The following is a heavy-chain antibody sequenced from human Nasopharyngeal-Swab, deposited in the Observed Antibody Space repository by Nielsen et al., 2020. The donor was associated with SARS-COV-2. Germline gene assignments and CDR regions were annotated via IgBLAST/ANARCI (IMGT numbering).Heavy chain of an antibody. J-gene: IGHJ4*02. V-gene: IGHV4-59*13. Sequence: SETLSLTFTVSGASISSYYWSWIRQPPGKGLEWIGYIYYSGITNYNPSLKSRVTISVDTSKNQFSLKLSSMTAADTAVYYCARGFDYLGQGTLVTVSS. CDR3: ARGFDY. CDR1: GASISSYY. CDR2: IYYSGIT.